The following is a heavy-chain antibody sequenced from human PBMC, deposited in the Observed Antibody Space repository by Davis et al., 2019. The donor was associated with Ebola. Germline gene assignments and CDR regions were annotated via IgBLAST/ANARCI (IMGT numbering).Heavy chain of an antibody. CDR1: GYTFTGYY. CDR3: ARVERYFDWLLTPGYYGMDV. D-gene: IGHD3-9*01. CDR2: INPSGGST. Sequence: ASVKVSCKASGYTFTGYYMHWVRQAPGQGLEWMGIINPSGGSTSYAQKFQGRVTMTRNTSTSTVYMELSSLRSEDTAVYYCARVERYFDWLLTPGYYGMDVWGQGTTVTVSS. V-gene: IGHV1-46*01. J-gene: IGHJ6*02.